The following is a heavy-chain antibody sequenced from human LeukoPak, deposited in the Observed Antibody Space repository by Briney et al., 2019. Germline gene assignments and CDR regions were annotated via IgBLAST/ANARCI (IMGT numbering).Heavy chain of an antibody. CDR1: GYTFTSYA. D-gene: IGHD3-3*01. CDR3: ARDKSSLYYDFWSGYYTESYYYYYGMDV. Sequence: GASVKVSCKASGYTFTSYAMNWVRQAPGQGLEWMGWINTNTGNPTYAQGFTGRFVFSLDTSVSTAYLQISSLKAEDTAVYYCARDKSSLYYDFWSGYYTESYYYYYGMDVWGQGTTVTVSS. J-gene: IGHJ6*02. CDR2: INTNTGNP. V-gene: IGHV7-4-1*02.